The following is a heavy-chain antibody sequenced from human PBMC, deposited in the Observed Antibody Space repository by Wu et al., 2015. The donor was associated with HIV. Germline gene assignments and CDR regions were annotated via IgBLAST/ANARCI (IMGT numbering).Heavy chain of an antibody. CDR2: IIPIYRTA. J-gene: IGHJ4*02. Sequence: QVQLVQSGAEVKKPGSPVKVSCKASSDSFSTSPINWVRQAPGQGLEWMGGIIPIYRTANYVRKFQDRVTITADESTNTAYLELTNLRSDDTAVYFCAKIHSSGWFYFDSWGQGTLVAVSS. D-gene: IGHD6-19*01. CDR3: AKIHSSGWFYFDS. CDR1: SDSFSTSP. V-gene: IGHV1-69*12.